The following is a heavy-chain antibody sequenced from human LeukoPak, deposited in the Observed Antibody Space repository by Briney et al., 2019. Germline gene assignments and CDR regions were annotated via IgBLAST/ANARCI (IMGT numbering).Heavy chain of an antibody. J-gene: IGHJ4*02. D-gene: IGHD5-18*01. Sequence: PSETLSLTCVVSGYSISSGFWWSWVRQPPGRGLEWIGEIHRSGSTNYNPSLKSRVTNSVDKSKNQFSLNLSSVTAADTAVYYCARHSSVDPPYWGQGTLVTVSS. CDR3: ARHSSVDPPY. CDR1: GYSISSGFW. V-gene: IGHV4-4*02. CDR2: IHRSGST.